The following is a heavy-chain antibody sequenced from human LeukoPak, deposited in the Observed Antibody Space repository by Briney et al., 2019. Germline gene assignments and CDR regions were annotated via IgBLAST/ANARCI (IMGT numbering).Heavy chain of an antibody. CDR2: ISGSGGST. D-gene: IGHD5-18*01. J-gene: IGHJ4*02. CDR3: ATSPGGYNYGQPADY. CDR1: GFTFSSYA. V-gene: IGHV3-23*01. Sequence: PGGSLRLSCAASGFTFSSYAMSWVRQAPGKGLEWVSAISGSGGSTYYADSVKGRFTISRDNSKNTLYLQMNSLRAEDTAVYYCATSPGGYNYGQPADYWGQGTLVTVSS.